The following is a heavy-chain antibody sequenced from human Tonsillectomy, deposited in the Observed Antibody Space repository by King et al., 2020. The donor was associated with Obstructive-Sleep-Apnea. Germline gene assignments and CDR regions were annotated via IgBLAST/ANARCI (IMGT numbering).Heavy chain of an antibody. CDR1: GFTFSSYA. CDR3: AKTSSYEHYYYYAMDV. J-gene: IGHJ6*02. Sequence: VQLVESGGGLVQPGGSLRLSCAASGFTFSSYAMSWVRQAPGQGLEWVSAISASGDSTYYADSVKGRFTISRDNSKNSLYLRMNSLRAEDTAVYFCAKTSSYEHYYYYAMDVWGQATTVTVSS. D-gene: IGHD5-18*01. V-gene: IGHV3-23*04. CDR2: ISASGDST.